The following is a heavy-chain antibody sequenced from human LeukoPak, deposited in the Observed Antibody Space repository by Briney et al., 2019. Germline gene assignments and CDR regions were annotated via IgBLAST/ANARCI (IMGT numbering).Heavy chain of an antibody. D-gene: IGHD5-18*01. CDR2: INHSGST. J-gene: IGHJ4*02. Sequence: PGGSLRLSCAASEFTFSSYSMNWIRQPPGKGLEWIGEINHSGSTNYNPSLKSRVTISVDTSKNQFSLKLSSVTAADTAVYYCARRMGGPRGHSYGSFRVGYYFDYWGQGTLVTVSS. CDR1: EFTFSSYS. CDR3: ARRMGGPRGHSYGSFRVGYYFDY. V-gene: IGHV4-34*01.